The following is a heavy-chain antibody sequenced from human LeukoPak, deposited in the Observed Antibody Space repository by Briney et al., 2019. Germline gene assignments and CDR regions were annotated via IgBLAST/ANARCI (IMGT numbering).Heavy chain of an antibody. CDR2: IYYTGST. Sequence: PSETLSLTCTVSGGSVSSTEFYWGWIRQSPGKGLQWIGNIYYTGSTYYNPSLNSRVTMSVDTSQNQFSLEMTSVTAADTAVYYCARLSKGRYFDYIFDYWGQGTLVTVSS. J-gene: IGHJ4*02. CDR3: ARLSKGRYFDYIFDY. CDR1: GGSVSSTEFY. D-gene: IGHD3-9*01. V-gene: IGHV4-39*01.